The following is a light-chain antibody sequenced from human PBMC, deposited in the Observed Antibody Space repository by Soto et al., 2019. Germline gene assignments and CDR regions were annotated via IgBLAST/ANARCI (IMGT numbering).Light chain of an antibody. CDR3: QQSYSKPPWT. CDR2: DAS. J-gene: IGKJ1*01. CDR1: QSIRSY. Sequence: DIQLTQSPSSLSASVGDKVTITCRASQSIRSYLNWVQQKPGKAPKRLIYDASSLQTGVPSRFSGSVSGTDFSITISSLQPEDIATYYCQQSYSKPPWTFGQGTKVEIK. V-gene: IGKV1-39*01.